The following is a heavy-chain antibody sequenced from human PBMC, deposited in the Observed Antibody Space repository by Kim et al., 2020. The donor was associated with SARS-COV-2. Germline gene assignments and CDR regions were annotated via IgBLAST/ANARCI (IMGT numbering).Heavy chain of an antibody. Sequence: ASVKVSCKASGYTFTSYAMNWVRQAPGQRLEWMGWINAGNGNTKYSQKLQGRVTITRDTSASTAYMELSSLRSEDTAVYYCARVRREMSNFGGAPPRGFDYWGQGTLVTVSS. J-gene: IGHJ4*02. CDR2: INAGNGNT. V-gene: IGHV1-3*01. D-gene: IGHD3-3*01. CDR3: ARVRREMSNFGGAPPRGFDY. CDR1: GYTFTSYA.